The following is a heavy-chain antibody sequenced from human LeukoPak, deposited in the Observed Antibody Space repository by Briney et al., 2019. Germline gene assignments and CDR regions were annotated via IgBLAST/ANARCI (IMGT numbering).Heavy chain of an antibody. D-gene: IGHD1-1*01. CDR1: GGSISIYY. Sequence: SETLSLTCTVSGGSISIYYWSWIRQPPGKGLEWIGYIYYTGSTNYNPSLESRVTISVDTSKNQFSLKLYSVTAADTAVYYCARGSSDNDYWGQGTLVTVSS. CDR2: IYYTGST. CDR3: ARGSSDNDY. J-gene: IGHJ4*02. V-gene: IGHV4-59*01.